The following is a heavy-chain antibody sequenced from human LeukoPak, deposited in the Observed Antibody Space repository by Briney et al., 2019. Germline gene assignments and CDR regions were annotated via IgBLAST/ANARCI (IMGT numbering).Heavy chain of an antibody. CDR1: GLTFDDSA. J-gene: IGHJ4*02. V-gene: IGHV3-43*02. CDR2: ISGDGGSR. CDR3: ARESGKFDY. Sequence: PGGSLRLSCVASGLTFDDSAMHWVRRAPGEGLEGVSLISGDGGSRFYADSVKGRFPISRDNSKNSVYLQMNSLRTEDAAMYYCARESGKFDYWGQGTLVAVSS.